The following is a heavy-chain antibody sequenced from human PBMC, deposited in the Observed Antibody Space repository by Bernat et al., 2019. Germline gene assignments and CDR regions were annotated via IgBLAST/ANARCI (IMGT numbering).Heavy chain of an antibody. D-gene: IGHD1-1*01. Sequence: DVQLVESGGGLFQPGGSLKLSCAASGFSVSVNSITWVRPAPGRGLGWVSIIYTGDSTYYADSVKGRFTISRDTSKNTLYLQRNSVRVEDTATYFCARIQPSVERHDAFDIWGRGTSVTVSS. CDR1: GFSVSVNS. CDR2: IYTGDST. J-gene: IGHJ3*02. V-gene: IGHV3-53*01. CDR3: ARIQPSVERHDAFDI.